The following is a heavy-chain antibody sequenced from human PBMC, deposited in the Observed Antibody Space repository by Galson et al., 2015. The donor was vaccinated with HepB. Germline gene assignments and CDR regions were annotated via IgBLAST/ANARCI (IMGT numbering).Heavy chain of an antibody. CDR3: ARGMGYSSSWYVDY. V-gene: IGHV3-11*03. CDR1: GFTFSDYY. J-gene: IGHJ4*02. D-gene: IGHD6-13*01. Sequence: SLRLSCAASGFTFSDYYMSWIRQAPGKGLEWVSYISSSSSYTNYADSVKGRFTISRDNAKNSLYLQMNSLRAEDTAVYYCARGMGYSSSWYVDYWGQGTLVTVSS. CDR2: ISSSSSYT.